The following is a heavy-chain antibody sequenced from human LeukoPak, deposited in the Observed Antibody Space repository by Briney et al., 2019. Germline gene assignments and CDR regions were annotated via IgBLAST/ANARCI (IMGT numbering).Heavy chain of an antibody. V-gene: IGHV3-7*01. CDR3: ARDGLSIPYYYDSSGYSPFDY. D-gene: IGHD3-22*01. J-gene: IGHJ4*02. CDR1: GFTFSSYW. Sequence: GGSLRLSCAASGFTFSSYWMSWVRQAPGKGREWVANIKQDGSEKYYVDSVKGRFTISRDNAKNSLYLQMNSLRAEDTAVYYCARDGLSIPYYYDSSGYSPFDYWGQGTLVTVSS. CDR2: IKQDGSEK.